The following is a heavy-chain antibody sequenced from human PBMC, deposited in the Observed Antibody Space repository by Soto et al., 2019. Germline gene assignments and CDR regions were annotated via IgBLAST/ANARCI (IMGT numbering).Heavy chain of an antibody. CDR3: ASTISSSWYRDAFDI. D-gene: IGHD6-13*01. CDR1: GYTFTSYD. CDR2: MNPNSGNT. Sequence: ASVKVSCKASGYTFTSYDINWVRQATGQGLEWMGWMNPNSGNTGYAQKFQGRVTMTRNTSISTAYMELSSLRSEDTAVYYCASTISSSWYRDAFDIWGQGTMVTVSS. V-gene: IGHV1-8*01. J-gene: IGHJ3*02.